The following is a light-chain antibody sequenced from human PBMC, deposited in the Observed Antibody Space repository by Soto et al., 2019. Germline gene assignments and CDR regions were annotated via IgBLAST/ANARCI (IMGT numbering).Light chain of an antibody. CDR3: MQGLQLPHT. V-gene: IGKV2D-29*01. J-gene: IGKJ2*01. Sequence: DIVMTQTPLSLSVTPGQPASISCKSSQSLLHSDGKTYLYWYLQKPGQPPQLLIYEVSNRFSGEPDMCNDGGSGTEYTQKIRRVEAVDVGVYYCMQGLQLPHTFGEGTKLEIK. CDR2: EVS. CDR1: QSLLHSDGKTY.